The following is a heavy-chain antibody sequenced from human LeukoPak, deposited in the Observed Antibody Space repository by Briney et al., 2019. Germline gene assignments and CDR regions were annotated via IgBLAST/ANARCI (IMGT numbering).Heavy chain of an antibody. Sequence: PSETLSLTCAVSGGSISSGGYSWSWIRQPPGKGLEWIGYIYHSGSTYYNPSLKSRVTISVDRSKNQFSLKLSSVTAADTAVYYCALGTVVTPLLFDYWGQGTLVTVSS. CDR1: GGSISSGGYS. V-gene: IGHV4-30-2*01. CDR3: ALGTVVTPLLFDY. D-gene: IGHD4-23*01. CDR2: IYHSGST. J-gene: IGHJ4*02.